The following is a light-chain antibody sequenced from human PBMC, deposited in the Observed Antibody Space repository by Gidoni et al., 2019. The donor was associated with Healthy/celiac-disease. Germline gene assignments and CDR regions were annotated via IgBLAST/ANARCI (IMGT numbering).Light chain of an antibody. Sequence: SYELTQPPAVSVSPGQTARITCSGDALPKQYAYWYQKKPGQAPVLVIYKDSERPSGIPERFSGSSSGTTVTLTISGVQAEDEADYYCQSADSSVTYEVFGTGTKVTVL. J-gene: IGLJ1*01. CDR2: KDS. CDR3: QSADSSVTYEV. CDR1: ALPKQY. V-gene: IGLV3-25*03.